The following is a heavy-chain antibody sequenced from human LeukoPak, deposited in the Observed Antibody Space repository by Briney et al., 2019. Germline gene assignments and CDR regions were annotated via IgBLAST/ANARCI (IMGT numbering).Heavy chain of an antibody. Sequence: ASVKVSCKVSGYTLTELSMHWVRQAPGKGLEWMGGFDPEDGETIYAQKFQGRVTMTEDTSTDTAYMELSSLRSEDTAVYYCATGVPYDSSGHYYLDYWGQGTLVTVSS. CDR2: FDPEDGET. D-gene: IGHD3-22*01. CDR3: ATGVPYDSSGHYYLDY. J-gene: IGHJ4*02. V-gene: IGHV1-24*01. CDR1: GYTLTELS.